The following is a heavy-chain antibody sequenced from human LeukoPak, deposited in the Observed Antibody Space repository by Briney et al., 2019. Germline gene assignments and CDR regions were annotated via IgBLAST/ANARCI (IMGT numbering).Heavy chain of an antibody. Sequence: GGSLRLSCAASGFTFSSYGMHWVRQAPGKGLEWVAVIWYDGSNKYYADSVKGRFTISRDNSKNTLYLQMNSLRAEDTAVYYCAKDGCLEVREKYIDFWGQGTLVTVSS. V-gene: IGHV3-33*06. CDR2: IWYDGSNK. J-gene: IGHJ4*02. CDR1: GFTFSSYG. D-gene: IGHD3-10*01. CDR3: AKDGCLEVREKYIDF.